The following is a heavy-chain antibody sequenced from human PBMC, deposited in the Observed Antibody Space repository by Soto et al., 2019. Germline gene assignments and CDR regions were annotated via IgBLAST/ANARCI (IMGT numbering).Heavy chain of an antibody. D-gene: IGHD1-1*01. CDR1: GGSISSYY. V-gene: IGHV4-59*08. CDR3: ARHLSTTIAPLPLDY. Sequence: QVQLQESGPGLVKPSETLSLTCTVSGGSISSYYWSWIRQPPGKGLEWIAYIYYSGSTEYNPSLKSRVTISVDTSKNQFSLKLRSVTAADTAVYYCARHLSTTIAPLPLDYWGQGTLVTVSS. J-gene: IGHJ4*02. CDR2: IYYSGST.